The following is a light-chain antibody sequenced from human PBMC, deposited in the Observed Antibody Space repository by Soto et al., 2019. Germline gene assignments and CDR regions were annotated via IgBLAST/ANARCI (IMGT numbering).Light chain of an antibody. CDR1: QSISSW. CDR3: QQYNKKRT. V-gene: IGKV1-5*01. Sequence: DSQMSQSPSTLSASVGDSVTISFRASQSISSWLAWYQQKPGKASKLLIYDASSLESGVASRFSGSGSGTEFTLTISSLQPDDFATYYCQQYNKKRTFGQGTKVDIK. J-gene: IGKJ1*01. CDR2: DAS.